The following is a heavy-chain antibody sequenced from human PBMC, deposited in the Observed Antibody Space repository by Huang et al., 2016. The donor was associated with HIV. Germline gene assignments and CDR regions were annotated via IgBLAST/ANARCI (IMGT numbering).Heavy chain of an antibody. D-gene: IGHD6-6*01. V-gene: IGHV4-59*01. CDR2: IYYSGRP. CDR1: GGSMSSYY. J-gene: IGHJ5*02. CDR3: VSASIAARSWYDP. Sequence: QVQLQESGPGLVKPSETLSLTCTVSGGSMSSYYWSWSRQPPGKGLDWIGYIYYSGRPKQSPPLKSRVTISADSSTNQFSRRLSSVTAAYRAVYYWVSASIAARSWYDPWSQGSLVTVS.